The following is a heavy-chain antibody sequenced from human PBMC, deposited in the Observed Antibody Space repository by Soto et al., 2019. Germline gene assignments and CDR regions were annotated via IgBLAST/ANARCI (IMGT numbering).Heavy chain of an antibody. CDR2: INHSGST. V-gene: IGHV4-34*01. Sequence: SETLSLTCAVYGGSFSGYYWSWIRQPPGKGLEWIGEINHSGSTNYNPSLKSRVTISVDTSKNQFSLKLSSVTAADTAVYYCARGQRVSSTVGPWGQGTLVTVSS. CDR3: ARGQRVSSTVGP. J-gene: IGHJ5*02. CDR1: GGSFSGYY.